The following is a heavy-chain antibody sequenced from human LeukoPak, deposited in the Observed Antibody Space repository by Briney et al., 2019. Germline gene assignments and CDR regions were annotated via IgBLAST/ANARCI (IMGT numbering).Heavy chain of an antibody. D-gene: IGHD6-19*01. J-gene: IGHJ4*02. CDR1: GXTFSSYW. CDR2: INSDGSST. V-gene: IGHV3-74*01. Sequence: GGSLRLSCAASGXTFSSYWMHWVRQAPGKGLVWVSRINSDGSSTNYADSVKGRFTISRDNAKNSLYLQMNSLRAEDTAVYYCARGPYSSGSSADYWGQGTLVTVSS. CDR3: ARGPYSSGSSADY.